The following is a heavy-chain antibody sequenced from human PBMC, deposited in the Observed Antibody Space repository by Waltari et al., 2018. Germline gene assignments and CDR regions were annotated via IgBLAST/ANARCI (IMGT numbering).Heavy chain of an antibody. D-gene: IGHD6-13*01. CDR3: AIGGVETSWYWRY. J-gene: IGHJ4*02. CDR1: GFPFRCSW. Sequence: EVQVVESGGGLVQPGGSLRLSCAASGFPFRCSWMTWVRQGPGKGLEWVANIKTDGSETYYVDSVKGRFTISRDNTKNSLYLQMSSLRAEDTAVYYCAIGGVETSWYWRYWGQGTLVTVPS. CDR2: IKTDGSET. V-gene: IGHV3-7*01.